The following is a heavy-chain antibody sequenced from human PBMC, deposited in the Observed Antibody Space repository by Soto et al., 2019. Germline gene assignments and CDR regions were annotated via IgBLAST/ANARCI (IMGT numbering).Heavy chain of an antibody. CDR2: IYYSGST. D-gene: IGHD5-18*01. CDR3: ARNRGTAPNDY. Sequence: PSETLSLTCAVSGGSISSYYWSWIRQPPGKGLEWIGYIYYSGSTNYNPSLKSRVTISVDTSKNQFSLKLSSVTAADTAVYYCARNRGTAPNDYWGQGTLVTVSS. CDR1: GGSISSYY. J-gene: IGHJ4*02. V-gene: IGHV4-59*01.